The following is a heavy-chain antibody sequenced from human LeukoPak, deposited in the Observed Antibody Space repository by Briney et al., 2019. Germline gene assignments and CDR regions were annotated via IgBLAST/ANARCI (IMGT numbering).Heavy chain of an antibody. D-gene: IGHD3-9*01. CDR2: ISSSSSTI. V-gene: IGHV3-48*01. J-gene: IGHJ5*02. Sequence: GGSLRLSCAASGFTFSSYSMKWGRQAPGKGLEWVSYISSSSSTIYYADSVKGRFTISRDNAKNSLYLQMNSLRAEDTAVYYCAREPRVDYDILTGYYDSWGQGTLVTVSS. CDR3: AREPRVDYDILTGYYDS. CDR1: GFTFSSYS.